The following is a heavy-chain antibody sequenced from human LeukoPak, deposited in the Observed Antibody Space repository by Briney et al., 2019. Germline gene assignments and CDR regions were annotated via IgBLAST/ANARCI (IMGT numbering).Heavy chain of an antibody. CDR1: GGSINSDAYY. V-gene: IGHV4-61*08. Sequence: SETLSLTCTVSGGSINSDAYYWSWIRQPPGKGLEWIGYIYYSGSTNYNPSLKSRVTISVDTSKNQFSLKLSSVTAADTAVYYCARGSVPDAFDIWGQGTMVTVSS. J-gene: IGHJ3*02. CDR3: ARGSVPDAFDI. CDR2: IYYSGST.